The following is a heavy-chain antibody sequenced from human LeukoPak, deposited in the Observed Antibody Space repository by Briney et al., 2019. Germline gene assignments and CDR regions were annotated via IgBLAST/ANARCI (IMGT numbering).Heavy chain of an antibody. J-gene: IGHJ4*02. D-gene: IGHD3-22*01. Sequence: PGGSLRLSCAASGFTFSSYSMNWVRQAPGKGLEWVSSISSSSSYIYYADSVKGRFTISRDNAKNSLYLQMNSLRAEDTALYYCAKVRWYDSSGYYFDYWGQGTLVTVSS. CDR2: ISSSSSYI. CDR3: AKVRWYDSSGYYFDY. CDR1: GFTFSSYS. V-gene: IGHV3-21*04.